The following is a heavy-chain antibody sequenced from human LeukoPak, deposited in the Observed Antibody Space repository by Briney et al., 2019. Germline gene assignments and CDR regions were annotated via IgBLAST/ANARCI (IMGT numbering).Heavy chain of an antibody. CDR3: ARTLRANWFDP. J-gene: IGHJ5*02. Sequence: SETLSLTCTVSGGSISSYYWSWIRQPPGKGLEWIGYIYYSGSTNYIPSLKSRVTVSVDTSKNQSSLKLSSVTAADTAVYYCARTLRANWFDPWGQGTLVTVSS. CDR1: GGSISSYY. V-gene: IGHV4-59*01. CDR2: IYYSGST.